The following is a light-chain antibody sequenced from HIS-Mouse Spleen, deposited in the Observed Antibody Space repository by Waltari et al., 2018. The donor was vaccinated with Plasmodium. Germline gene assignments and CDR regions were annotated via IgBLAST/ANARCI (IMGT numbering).Light chain of an antibody. V-gene: IGKV3D-7*01. Sequence: EIVMTQSPATLSLSPGERATLSCRASQSVSSSYLSWYQQKPGQAPMLLIYGASTRATGIPARFSGSGSGTDFTLTISSLQPEDFAVYYCQQDYNLPYTFGQGTKLEIK. CDR1: QSVSSSY. J-gene: IGKJ2*01. CDR3: QQDYNLPYT. CDR2: GAS.